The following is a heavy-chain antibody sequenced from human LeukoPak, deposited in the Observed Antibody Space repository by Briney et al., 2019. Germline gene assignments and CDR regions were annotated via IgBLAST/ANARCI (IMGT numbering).Heavy chain of an antibody. Sequence: GGSLRLSCAASGFTFSNYWMTWVRQAPGKGLEWVANIKQDGSERYYVDSVRGRFTVSRDNAKNSVYLQVNSLRVEDTAMYYCVRDTGGSGSYPDYWGQGVLVTVSS. J-gene: IGHJ4*02. D-gene: IGHD1-26*01. CDR1: GFTFSNYW. V-gene: IGHV3-7*01. CDR2: IKQDGSER. CDR3: VRDTGGSGSYPDY.